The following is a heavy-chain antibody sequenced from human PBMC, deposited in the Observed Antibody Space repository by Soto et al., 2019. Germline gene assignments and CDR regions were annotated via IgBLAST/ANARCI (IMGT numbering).Heavy chain of an antibody. V-gene: IGHV4-31*03. J-gene: IGHJ5*02. CDR2: IYYSGST. Sequence: QVQLQESGPGLVKPSQTLSLTCTVSGGSISSGGYYWSWIRQHPGKGLEWIGYIYYSGSTYYNPSLKSRVTISVDTSKNQFSLKLSSVTAADTAVYYCARDYCISTSCYGGNWFDPWGQGTLVTVSS. CDR3: ARDYCISTSCYGGNWFDP. CDR1: GGSISSGGYY. D-gene: IGHD2-2*01.